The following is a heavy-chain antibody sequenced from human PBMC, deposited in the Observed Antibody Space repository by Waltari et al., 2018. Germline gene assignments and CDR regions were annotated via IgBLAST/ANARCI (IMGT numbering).Heavy chain of an antibody. J-gene: IGHJ4*02. Sequence: QVQLVQSGAEVKKPGSSVKVSCKASGGPFSSYAISWVRPAPGQGLEWMGGIIPIFGTANYAQKFQGRVTITADESTSTAYMELSSLRSEDTAVYYCARVTEYCSGGSCYSGMGYWGQGTLVTVSS. CDR1: GGPFSSYA. V-gene: IGHV1-69*01. CDR3: ARVTEYCSGGSCYSGMGY. CDR2: IIPIFGTA. D-gene: IGHD2-15*01.